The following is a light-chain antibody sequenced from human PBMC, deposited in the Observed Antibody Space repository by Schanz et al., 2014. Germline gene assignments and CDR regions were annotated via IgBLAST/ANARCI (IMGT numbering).Light chain of an antibody. CDR1: QNVGTY. J-gene: IGKJ1*01. CDR3: QQYHTSRT. CDR2: GAS. Sequence: EIVLTQSPVTLSLSPGERATLSCRASQNVGTYLAWYQQKPGQAPRLLIYGASNRATGIATRFSGSGFGTEFTLTISGLQSEDVAMYYCQQYHTSRTFGQGTKVEIK. V-gene: IGKV3-15*01.